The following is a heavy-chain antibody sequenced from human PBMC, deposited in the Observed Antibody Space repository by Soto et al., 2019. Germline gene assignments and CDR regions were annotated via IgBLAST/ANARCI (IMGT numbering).Heavy chain of an antibody. CDR3: AREEARLIAVDGRGGMDV. V-gene: IGHV3-33*01. Sequence: GGSLRLSCAASGFTFSSYGVHWVRQAPGKGLEWVAVIWYDGSNKYYADSVKGRFTISRDNSKNTLYLQMNSLRAEDTAVYYCAREEARLIAVDGRGGMDVWGQGTTVTVSS. J-gene: IGHJ6*02. D-gene: IGHD6-19*01. CDR1: GFTFSSYG. CDR2: IWYDGSNK.